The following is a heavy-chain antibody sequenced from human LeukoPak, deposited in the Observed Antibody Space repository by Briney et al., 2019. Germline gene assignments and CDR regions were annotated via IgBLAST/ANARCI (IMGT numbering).Heavy chain of an antibody. V-gene: IGHV3-30*03. J-gene: IGHJ4*02. CDR2: ISYDGSNK. Sequence: PGGSLRLSCAASGFTFSSYGTHWVRQAPGKGLEWVAVISYDGSNKYYADSVKGRFTISRDNSKNTLYLQMNSLRAEDTAVYYCARGLNRAFNYWGQGTLVTVSS. CDR3: ARGLNRAFNY. D-gene: IGHD2/OR15-2a*01. CDR1: GFTFSSYG.